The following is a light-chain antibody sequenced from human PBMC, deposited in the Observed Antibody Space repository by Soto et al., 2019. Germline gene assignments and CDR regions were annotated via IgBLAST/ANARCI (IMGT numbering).Light chain of an antibody. Sequence: DIVMTQSPLSLPVTPGEPASISCRSSQSLLHSNGYNYLDWYLQKPGQSPQLLIYLGSNRASGVPDRFSGSGSGTDCRLKISRVEAEDVWVYCCMQALQTPLTFGGGTKVESK. CDR2: LGS. V-gene: IGKV2-28*01. CDR1: QSLLHSNGYNY. CDR3: MQALQTPLT. J-gene: IGKJ4*01.